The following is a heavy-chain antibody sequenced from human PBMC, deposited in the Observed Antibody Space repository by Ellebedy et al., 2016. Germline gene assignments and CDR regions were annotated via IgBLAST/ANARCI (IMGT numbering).Heavy chain of an antibody. CDR3: ARVRAAAGRPYYYYYYGMDV. CDR1: GFTFSTYA. D-gene: IGHD6-13*01. CDR2: ISASGGST. J-gene: IGHJ6*02. V-gene: IGHV3-23*01. Sequence: GGSLRLSXAASGFTFSTYAMSWVRQAPGKGLEWVSGISASGGSTYYADSVKGRFTISRDNSKNTLYLQMNSLRAEDTAVYYCARVRAAAGRPYYYYYYGMDVWGQGTTVTVSS.